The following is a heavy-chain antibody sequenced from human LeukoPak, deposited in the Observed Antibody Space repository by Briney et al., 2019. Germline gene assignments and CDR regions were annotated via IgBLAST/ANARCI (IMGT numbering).Heavy chain of an antibody. Sequence: GGSLRLSCAASGFTFSSYAMHWVRQAPGKGLEWVAVISYDGSNKYYADSVKGRFTISRDNSKNTLYLQMNSLRAEDTAVYYCARRARGVGTTGNVDYWGQGTLVTVSS. CDR2: ISYDGSNK. CDR1: GFTFSSYA. D-gene: IGHD1-1*01. CDR3: ARRARGVGTTGNVDY. V-gene: IGHV3-30*04. J-gene: IGHJ4*02.